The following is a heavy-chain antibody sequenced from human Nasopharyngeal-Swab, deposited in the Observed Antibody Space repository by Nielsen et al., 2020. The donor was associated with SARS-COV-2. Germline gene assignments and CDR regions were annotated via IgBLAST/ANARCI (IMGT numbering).Heavy chain of an antibody. CDR3: ARGGVVPWFDY. V-gene: IGHV4-30-2*01. D-gene: IGHD3-3*01. CDR2: IYHSGCT. Sequence: SETLSVTCGVSGGSTSSVGYSWSSLRHPPGKGLEWIGYIYHSGCTYYNPSLKSRVTISVYRSKNQFSLKLSSVTAADTAVYYCARGGVVPWFDYWGQGTLVTVSS. CDR1: GGSTSSVGYS. J-gene: IGHJ4*02.